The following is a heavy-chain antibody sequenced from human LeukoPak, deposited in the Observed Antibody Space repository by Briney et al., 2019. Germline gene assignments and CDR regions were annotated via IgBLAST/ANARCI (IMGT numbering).Heavy chain of an antibody. V-gene: IGHV4-59*01. Sequence: SETLSLTCTVSGGSISSYYWSWIRQPPGKGLEWIGYIYYSGSTNYNPSLKSRVTISVDTSKNQLSLKLSSVTAADTAVYYCARARGAFDIWGQGTMVTVSS. CDR2: IYYSGST. J-gene: IGHJ3*02. CDR3: ARARGAFDI. CDR1: GGSISSYY.